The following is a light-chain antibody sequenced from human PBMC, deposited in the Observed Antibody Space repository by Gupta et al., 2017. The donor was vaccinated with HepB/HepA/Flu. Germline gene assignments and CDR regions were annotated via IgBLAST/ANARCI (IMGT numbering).Light chain of an antibody. J-gene: IGLJ3*02. CDR2: HVT. Sequence: QPALTQPASVSGSPGQSLTISCVGTNTDVGSFDYVSWYQHHPGKAPKLIIFHVTHRPSGISSRFSASKSGNTASLTISGLQADDEAVYFCSSYSSTDTLFLFGGGTKVTVL. CDR3: SSYSSTDTLFL. V-gene: IGLV2-14*03. CDR1: NTDVGSFDY.